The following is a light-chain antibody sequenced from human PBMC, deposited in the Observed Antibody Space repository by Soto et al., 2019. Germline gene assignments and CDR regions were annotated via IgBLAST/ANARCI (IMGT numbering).Light chain of an antibody. CDR2: EVS. Sequence: SVLTHPPSLSVAPGQSGTVSCTGASSGFGSHNRVSWYQRPPRTGPKLMISEVSNRPPGPPPRFSGPTSGNTPSPTISGPQADDEPESYCSPYQTDRTHVFGTGTRSTS. J-gene: IGLJ1*01. V-gene: IGLV2-18*02. CDR1: SSGFGSHNR. CDR3: SPYQTDRTHV.